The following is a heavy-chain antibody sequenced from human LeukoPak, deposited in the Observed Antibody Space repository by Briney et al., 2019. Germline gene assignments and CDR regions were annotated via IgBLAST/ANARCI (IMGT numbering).Heavy chain of an antibody. J-gene: IGHJ6*03. CDR3: ARDQKSGIPGGYYYYYMDV. V-gene: IGHV3-20*04. D-gene: IGHD3-3*01. CDR2: INWNGGST. CDR1: GFTFDDYG. Sequence: GGSLRLSCAASGFTFDDYGMSWVRQAPGKGLEWVSGINWNGGSTGYAASVKGRFTISRDNAKNSLYLQMNSLRAEDTALYYCARDQKSGIPGGYYYYYMDVWGKGTTVTVSS.